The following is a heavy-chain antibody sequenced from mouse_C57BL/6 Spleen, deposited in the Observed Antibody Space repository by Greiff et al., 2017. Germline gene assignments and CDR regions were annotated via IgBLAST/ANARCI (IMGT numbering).Heavy chain of an antibody. D-gene: IGHD1-1*01. J-gene: IGHJ3*01. V-gene: IGHV1-55*01. CDR3: ARRFTTVEAWFDY. CDR1: GYTFTSYW. Sequence: QVQLQQPGAELVKPGASVKMSCKASGYTFTSYWITWVKQRPGQGLEWIGDIYPGSGSTNYNEKFKSKATLTVDTSSSTAYMQLSSLTSEDSAVYYCARRFTTVEAWFDYWGQGTLVTVSA. CDR2: IYPGSGST.